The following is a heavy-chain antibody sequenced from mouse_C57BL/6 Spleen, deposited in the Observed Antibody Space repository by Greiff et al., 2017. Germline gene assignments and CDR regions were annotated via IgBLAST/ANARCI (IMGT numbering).Heavy chain of an antibody. V-gene: IGHV1-82*01. CDR1: GYAFSSSW. D-gene: IGHD1-1*01. CDR3: ARTNYYGSTYDFDY. CDR2: IYPGDGDT. Sequence: QVQLQQSGPELVKPGASVKISCKASGYAFSSSWLNWVKQRPGKGLEWIGRIYPGDGDTNYNGKFKGKATRTADKSSSTAYMQLSSLTSEDSAVYFGARTNYYGSTYDFDYWGQGTTLTVSS. J-gene: IGHJ2*01.